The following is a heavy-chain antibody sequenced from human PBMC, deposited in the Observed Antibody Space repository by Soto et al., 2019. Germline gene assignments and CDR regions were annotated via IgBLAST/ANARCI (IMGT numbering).Heavy chain of an antibody. CDR3: AKDQFPTYYDILTGPNFDY. V-gene: IGHV3-23*01. CDR2: ISGSGGST. Sequence: GGSLRLSCAASGFTFSSYAMSWVRQAPGKGLEWVSAISGSGGSTYYADSVKGRFTISRDNSKNTLYLQMNSLRAEDTAVYYCAKDQFPTYYDILTGPNFDYWGQGTLVTVSS. D-gene: IGHD3-9*01. CDR1: GFTFSSYA. J-gene: IGHJ4*02.